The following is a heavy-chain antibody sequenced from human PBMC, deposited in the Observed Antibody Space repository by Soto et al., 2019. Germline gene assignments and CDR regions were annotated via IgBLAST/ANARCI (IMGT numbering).Heavy chain of an antibody. CDR3: ARADYGENHWLDP. Sequence: GASVKVSCKASGYNFKVYGISWVRQTPGQGLEWMGWINVHDGNTNFGERFKGRITLTTDKSTDTAYMELWSLRSDDTAMYYCARADYGENHWLDPWGQGTQVTVSS. V-gene: IGHV1-18*01. CDR1: GYNFKVYG. J-gene: IGHJ5*02. CDR2: INVHDGNT. D-gene: IGHD4-17*01.